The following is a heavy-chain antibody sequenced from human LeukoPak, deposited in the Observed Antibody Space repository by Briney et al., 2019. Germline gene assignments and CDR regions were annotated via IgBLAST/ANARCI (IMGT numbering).Heavy chain of an antibody. J-gene: IGHJ3*02. D-gene: IGHD3-9*01. CDR3: ARRDYDILTGPDAFDI. CDR2: IYPGDSDT. Sequence: GESLKISCKGSGYSFTSYWIGWVRQMPGKGLEWMGIIYPGDSDTRYSPSFQGQVIISVDKSISTAYLQWSSLKASDTAMYYCARRDYDILTGPDAFDIWGQGTMVTVSS. CDR1: GYSFTSYW. V-gene: IGHV5-51*01.